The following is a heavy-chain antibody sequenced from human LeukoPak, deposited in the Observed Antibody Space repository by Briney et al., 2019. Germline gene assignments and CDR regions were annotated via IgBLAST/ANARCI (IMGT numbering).Heavy chain of an antibody. CDR1: GFTFSSYG. CDR2: IRYDGSNK. V-gene: IGHV3-30*02. J-gene: IGHJ4*02. D-gene: IGHD6-13*01. Sequence: GGSLRLSCAASGFTFSSYGMHWVRQAPGKGLEWVAFIRYDGSNKYYADSVKGRFTISRDNSKNTLYLQMNSLRAEDTAVYYCARVGEQQLVFDYWGQGTLVTVSS. CDR3: ARVGEQQLVFDY.